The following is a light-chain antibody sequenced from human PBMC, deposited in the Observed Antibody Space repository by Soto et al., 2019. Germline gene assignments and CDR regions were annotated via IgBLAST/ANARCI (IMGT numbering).Light chain of an antibody. CDR3: SSYTSSNPYV. CDR1: SSVVGGYNY. V-gene: IGLV2-14*01. CDR2: DVS. Sequence: QSVLTQPASVSGSPGQSITISCTGTSSVVGGYNYVSWYQQHPGKAPKLMIYDVSNRPSGVSNRFSGSKSGNTASLTISGLQAEDEADYYCSSYTSSNPYVFGTGTKVTVL. J-gene: IGLJ1*01.